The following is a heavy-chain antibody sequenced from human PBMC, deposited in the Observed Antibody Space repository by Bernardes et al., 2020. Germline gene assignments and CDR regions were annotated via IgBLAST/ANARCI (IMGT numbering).Heavy chain of an antibody. J-gene: IGHJ6*03. V-gene: IGHV3-23*01. D-gene: IGHD2-2*01. Sequence: GGSLRLSCAASGFTFSSYAMSWVRQAPGKGLEWVSTLSGTGDSTFYADSVKGRFTITRDNSKNTLYLQMNSLRAEDTAVYYCARTSRYCSSTSCYLDYYYYYYMDVWGKGTTVTVSS. CDR1: GFTFSSYA. CDR2: LSGTGDST. CDR3: ARTSRYCSSTSCYLDYYYYYYMDV.